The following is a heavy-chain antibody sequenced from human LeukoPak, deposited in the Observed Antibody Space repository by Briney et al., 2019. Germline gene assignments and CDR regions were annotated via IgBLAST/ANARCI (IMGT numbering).Heavy chain of an antibody. V-gene: IGHV3-23*01. CDR3: AKDGSSDYNWYFDL. CDR1: GFTFSSYA. D-gene: IGHD6-6*01. Sequence: GGSLRLSCAASGFTFSSYAMSWVRQAPGKGLEWVSAISGSGGSTYYADSVMGRFTISRDNSKNTLYLQMNSLRAEDTAVYYCAKDGSSDYNWYFDLWGRGTLVTVSS. J-gene: IGHJ2*01. CDR2: ISGSGGST.